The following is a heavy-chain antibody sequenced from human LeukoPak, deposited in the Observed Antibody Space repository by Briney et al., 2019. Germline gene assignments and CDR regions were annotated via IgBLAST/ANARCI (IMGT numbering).Heavy chain of an antibody. CDR2: ISAYNGNT. CDR1: GYTFTSYG. CDR3: ARGRIVASGWFDP. J-gene: IGHJ5*02. Sequence: ASVKVSCKSSGYTFTSYGFSWVRQAPRQGLEWMGWISAYNGNTNYAQKLQGRVTMTTATSTSTAYMELRSLRSDDTAVYYCARGRIVASGWFDPWGQGTLVTVSS. V-gene: IGHV1-18*01. D-gene: IGHD6-13*01.